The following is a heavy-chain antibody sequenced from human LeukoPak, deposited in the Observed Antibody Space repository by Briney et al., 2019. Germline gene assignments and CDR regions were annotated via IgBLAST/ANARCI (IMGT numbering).Heavy chain of an antibody. CDR1: GFTFSGYT. V-gene: IGHV3-21*01. Sequence: GGFLRLSCAASGFTFSGYTMNWVRQAPGKGLEWVSSISSSSSSIYYADSVKGRFTISRDNAKNSLYLQMNSLRAEDTAVYYCARSGYNWNDVIFFDYWGQGTLVTVSS. CDR3: ARSGYNWNDVIFFDY. J-gene: IGHJ4*02. CDR2: ISSSSSSI. D-gene: IGHD1-1*01.